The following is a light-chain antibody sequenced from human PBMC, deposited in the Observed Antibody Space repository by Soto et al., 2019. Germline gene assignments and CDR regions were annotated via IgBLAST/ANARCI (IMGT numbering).Light chain of an antibody. CDR3: SSFTSNSSVV. V-gene: IGLV2-14*01. J-gene: IGLJ2*01. Sequence: QSALTQPASVSGSPGQSITISCTGTSSDVGGYNYVSWYQHHPGKAPKLIIYEVSNRPSGVSNRFSASKSGNTASLTISGLQAEDEADYYCSSFTSNSSVVFGGGTKVTVL. CDR1: SSDVGGYNY. CDR2: EVS.